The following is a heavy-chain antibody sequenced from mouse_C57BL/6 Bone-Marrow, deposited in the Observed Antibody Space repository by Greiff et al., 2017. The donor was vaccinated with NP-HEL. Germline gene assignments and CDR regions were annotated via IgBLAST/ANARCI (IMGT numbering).Heavy chain of an antibody. D-gene: IGHD3-2*02. V-gene: IGHV5-4*03. Sequence: EVKLVESGGGLVKPGGSLKLSCAASGFTFSSYAMSWVRQTPEKRLEWVATISDGGSYTYYPDNVKGRFTISRDNAKNNLYLQMSHLKSEDTAMYYGARGGGSSGFFAYWGQGTLVTVSA. CDR1: GFTFSSYA. J-gene: IGHJ3*01. CDR3: ARGGGSSGFFAY. CDR2: ISDGGSYT.